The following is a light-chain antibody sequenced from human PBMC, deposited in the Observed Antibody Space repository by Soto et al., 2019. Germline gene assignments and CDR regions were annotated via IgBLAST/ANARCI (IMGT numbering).Light chain of an antibody. J-gene: IGKJ1*01. CDR1: QRVSRN. CDR3: QQYFEWPPMT. Sequence: EIVMTQSPATLSVSPGERATLSCRASQRVSRNLAWYQQKPGQAPRLLIYGASTRATGIPARISGSGSGTEFTLTISSLRSEDSAIYYCQQYFEWPPMTFGQGTKVDIK. V-gene: IGKV3-15*01. CDR2: GAS.